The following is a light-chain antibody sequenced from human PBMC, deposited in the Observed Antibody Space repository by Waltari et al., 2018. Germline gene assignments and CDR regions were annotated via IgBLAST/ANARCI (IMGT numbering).Light chain of an antibody. CDR3: AAWDASLSVSYV. CDR1: NSNIGRNS. V-gene: IGLV1-47*01. CDR2: RSN. J-gene: IGLJ1*01. Sequence: QSVLTQPPSASGTPGLTVTISCSGTNSNIGRNSVFWYQQFPGTAPKLLIYRSNRRPSGVPDRFAGSRSRTSASLAISGLRSEDEADYYCAAWDASLSVSYVFGSGTKVTV.